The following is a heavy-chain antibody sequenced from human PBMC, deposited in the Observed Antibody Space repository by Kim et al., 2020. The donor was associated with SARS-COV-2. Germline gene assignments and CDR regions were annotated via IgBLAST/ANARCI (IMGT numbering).Heavy chain of an antibody. CDR3: AKRGTSGTEARLYYFDY. V-gene: IGHV3-23*01. Sequence: GGSLRLSCEASGFTFSSYSMSWVRQAPGKGLEWVSSISGTAGNTYYADSGKGRFTISRDNSKNTLYLQMNSLRAEDTAVYYCAKRGTSGTEARLYYFDYWGQGTLVTVSS. CDR2: ISGTAGNT. J-gene: IGHJ4*02. D-gene: IGHD6-6*01. CDR1: GFTFSSYS.